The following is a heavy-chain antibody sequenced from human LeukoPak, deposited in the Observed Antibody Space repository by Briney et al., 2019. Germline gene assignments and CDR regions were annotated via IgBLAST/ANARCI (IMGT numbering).Heavy chain of an antibody. J-gene: IGHJ6*02. Sequence: SETLSLTCAVYGGSFSGYYWSWIRQPPGKGLEWIGEINHSGSTNYNPSLKSRVTISVDTSKNQFSLKLSSVTAADTAVYYCARARTVFGVVIGGYYYGMDVWGQGTTVTVSS. CDR3: ARARTVFGVVIGGYYYGMDV. CDR2: INHSGST. V-gene: IGHV4-34*01. D-gene: IGHD3-3*01. CDR1: GGSFSGYY.